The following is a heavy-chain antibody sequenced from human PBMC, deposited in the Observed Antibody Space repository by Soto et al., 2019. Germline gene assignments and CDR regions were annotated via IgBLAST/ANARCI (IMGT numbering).Heavy chain of an antibody. CDR1: GFKFSSYA. D-gene: IGHD3-9*01. J-gene: IGHJ4*02. V-gene: IGHV3-64*01. Sequence: GGSLRLSCGAAGFKFSSYARHWVRKNTGKGLEYVSAISSNGGSTYYANSVKGRFTISRDNSKNTLYLQMGSLRAEDMAVYYCARDSLDYDILTGPSGSYYLSYWGQGTLVTVSS. CDR3: ARDSLDYDILTGPSGSYYLSY. CDR2: ISSNGGST.